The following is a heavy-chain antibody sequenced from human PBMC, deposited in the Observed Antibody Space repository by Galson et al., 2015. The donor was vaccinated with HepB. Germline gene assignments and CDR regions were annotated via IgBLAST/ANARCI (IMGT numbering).Heavy chain of an antibody. Sequence: SLRLSCAASGFTFDDYAMHWVRQAPGKGLEWVSGISWNSGSIGYADSVKGRFTISRDNAKNSLYLQMNSLRAEDTALYYCAKDIGDILTGRAFDIWGQGTMVTVSS. J-gene: IGHJ3*02. V-gene: IGHV3-9*01. CDR2: ISWNSGSI. D-gene: IGHD3-9*01. CDR1: GFTFDDYA. CDR3: AKDIGDILTGRAFDI.